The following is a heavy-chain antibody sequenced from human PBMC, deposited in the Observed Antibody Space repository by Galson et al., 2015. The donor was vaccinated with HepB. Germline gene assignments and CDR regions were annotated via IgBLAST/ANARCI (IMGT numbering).Heavy chain of an antibody. CDR1: GFTFSSYA. Sequence: SLRLSCAASGFTFSSYAMHWVRQAPGKGLEWVAVISYDGSNKYYADSVKGRFTISRDNSKNTLYLQMNSLRAEDTAVYYCARGFAAYWGQGTLVTVSS. J-gene: IGHJ4*02. V-gene: IGHV3-30-3*01. CDR2: ISYDGSNK. CDR3: ARGFAAY. D-gene: IGHD3-10*01.